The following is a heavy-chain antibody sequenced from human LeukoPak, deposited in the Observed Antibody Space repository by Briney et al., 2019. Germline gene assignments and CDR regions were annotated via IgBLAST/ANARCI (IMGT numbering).Heavy chain of an antibody. D-gene: IGHD2-2*01. CDR3: AGDPDIVVVPAAILGY. V-gene: IGHV3-74*01. Sequence: GGSLRLSCAASGFTFSSYWMHWVRQAPGKGLVWVSRINSDGSSTSYADSVKGRFTISRDNAKNTLYLQMNSLRAEDTAVFYCAGDPDIVVVPAAILGYWGQGTLVTVSS. J-gene: IGHJ4*02. CDR1: GFTFSSYW. CDR2: INSDGSST.